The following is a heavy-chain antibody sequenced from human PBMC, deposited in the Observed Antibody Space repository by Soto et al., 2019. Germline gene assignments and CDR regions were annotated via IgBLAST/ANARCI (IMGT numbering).Heavy chain of an antibody. Sequence: QVQLQESGPGLVKPSETLSLTCTVSGGSVSSGSYYWSWIRQPPGKGLEWIGYIYYSGSTNYNPTLNSRVTISVDTSKNQFSLKLSSLTAADTAVYYCARGIRAAGTSPYFDYWSQGTLVTVSS. CDR1: GGSVSSGSYY. CDR2: IYYSGST. V-gene: IGHV4-61*01. J-gene: IGHJ4*02. D-gene: IGHD6-13*01. CDR3: ARGIRAAGTSPYFDY.